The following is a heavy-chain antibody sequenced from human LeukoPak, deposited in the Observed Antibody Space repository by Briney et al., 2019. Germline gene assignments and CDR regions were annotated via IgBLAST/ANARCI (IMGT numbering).Heavy chain of an antibody. Sequence: GGSLRLSCAASGFTFSSYAMSWVRQAPGKGLEWVSAISGSGGSTYYADSVKGRFTISRDNSRNTLYLQMNSLRAEDTAVYYCAKGGWGYDLGFDYWGQGTLVTVSS. V-gene: IGHV3-23*01. CDR3: AKGGWGYDLGFDY. J-gene: IGHJ4*02. D-gene: IGHD5-12*01. CDR1: GFTFSSYA. CDR2: ISGSGGST.